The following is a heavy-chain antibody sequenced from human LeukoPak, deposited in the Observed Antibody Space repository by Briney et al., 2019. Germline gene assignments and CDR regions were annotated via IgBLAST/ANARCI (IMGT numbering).Heavy chain of an antibody. CDR2: IYYSGST. Sequence: SETLSLTCTVSGGSISIGGYYWSWIRQHPGKGLEWIGYIYYSGSTYYNPSLKSRVTISVDTSKNQFSLKLSSVTAADTAVYYCARASPGYDFWSGYNPSQYFDYWGQGTLVTVSS. J-gene: IGHJ4*02. CDR1: GGSISIGGYY. V-gene: IGHV4-31*03. CDR3: ARASPGYDFWSGYNPSQYFDY. D-gene: IGHD3-3*01.